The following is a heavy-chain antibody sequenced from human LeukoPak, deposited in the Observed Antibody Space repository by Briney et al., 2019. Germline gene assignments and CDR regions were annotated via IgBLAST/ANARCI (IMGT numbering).Heavy chain of an antibody. CDR1: GFTFSSYT. D-gene: IGHD2-21*02. CDR3: ARDYCGGDCCLDY. J-gene: IGHJ4*02. V-gene: IGHV3-21*06. Sequence: GGSLRLSCAASGFTFSSYTMNWVRQAPGKGLEWVSSISSSSSYIYYADSVKGRFTISRDNAKNSLYLQMNSLRAEDTAVYYCARDYCGGDCCLDYWGQGTLVTVSS. CDR2: ISSSSSYI.